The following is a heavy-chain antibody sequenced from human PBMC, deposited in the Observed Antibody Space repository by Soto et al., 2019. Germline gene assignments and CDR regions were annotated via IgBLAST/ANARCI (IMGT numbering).Heavy chain of an antibody. CDR3: TTAFFLRSYDAFDI. Sequence: LRLSFAASGFTFSNAWMSWVRQAPGKGLEWVGRIKSKTDGGTTDYAAPVKGRFTISRDDSKNTLYLQMNSLKTEDTAVYYCTTAFFLRSYDAFDIWGQGTMVTVSS. J-gene: IGHJ3*02. V-gene: IGHV3-15*01. CDR1: GFTFSNAW. CDR2: IKSKTDGGTT. D-gene: IGHD4-17*01.